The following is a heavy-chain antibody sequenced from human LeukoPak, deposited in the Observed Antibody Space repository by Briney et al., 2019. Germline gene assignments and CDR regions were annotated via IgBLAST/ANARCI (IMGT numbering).Heavy chain of an antibody. CDR2: IYASGTT. V-gene: IGHV4-4*07. CDR1: GGSLKSYY. Sequence: PSETLSLTCTVCGGSLKSYYWRWIRQPAGEGLEWLGHIYASGTTNYNPSLNSRVTMSVDTSKNQFSLRLASVTAADTAVYYCARVADRFGYNNGIDEYFDYWGQGTLVTVSS. CDR3: ARVADRFGYNNGIDEYFDY. D-gene: IGHD5-18*01. J-gene: IGHJ4*02.